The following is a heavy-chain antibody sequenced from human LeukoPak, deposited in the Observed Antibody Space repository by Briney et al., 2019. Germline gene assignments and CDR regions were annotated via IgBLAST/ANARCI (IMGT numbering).Heavy chain of an antibody. J-gene: IGHJ4*02. V-gene: IGHV5-51*01. CDR3: ARRASATEDLDY. Sequence: GEPLKISCKGSGYSFTSYWIAWVRQMPGKGLEWMGIIYPGDSGTRYSPSFQGQVTISADKSISIAYLQWNSLKASDTAIYYCARRASATEDLDYWGQGTLVTVSS. CDR1: GYSFTSYW. CDR2: IYPGDSGT.